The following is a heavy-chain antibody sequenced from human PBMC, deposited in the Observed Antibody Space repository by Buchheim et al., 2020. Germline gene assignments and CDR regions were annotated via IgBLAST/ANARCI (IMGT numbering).Heavy chain of an antibody. CDR3: ARDSSSWSWPTNWFDP. CDR2: VSYDGRNE. V-gene: IGHV3-30*04. CDR1: GFTFSSYI. D-gene: IGHD6-13*01. Sequence: QVQLVESGGGVVQPGGSLRLSCAASGFTFSSYIMHWVRQAPGKGLKWVAVVSYDGRNEHYSDSVKGRFTISRDNAKNSLYLQMNSLRAEDTAVYYCARDSSSWSWPTNWFDPWGQGTL. J-gene: IGHJ5*02.